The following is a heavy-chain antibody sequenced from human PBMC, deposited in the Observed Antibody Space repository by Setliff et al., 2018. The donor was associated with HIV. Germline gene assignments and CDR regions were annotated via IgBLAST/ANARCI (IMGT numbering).Heavy chain of an antibody. Sequence: SETLSLTCTVSGGSISNSYWTWIRQPPGKGLEWIGYIYTSGSTNYNPSLKSRVIISVDTSKNQLSLKLSSMTAADTAMYYCARHQDIVVMALNWFDPWGQGTLVTVSS. V-gene: IGHV4-59*08. CDR2: IYTSGST. J-gene: IGHJ5*02. D-gene: IGHD2-8*01. CDR1: GGSISNSY. CDR3: ARHQDIVVMALNWFDP.